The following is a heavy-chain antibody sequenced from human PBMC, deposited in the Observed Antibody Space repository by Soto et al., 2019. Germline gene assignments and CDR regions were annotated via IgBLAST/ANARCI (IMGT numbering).Heavy chain of an antibody. CDR3: ARGSGTTGTTTRGTYYGMDV. CDR2: INHSGST. Sequence: PSETLSLTCAVYGGSFSGYYWSWIRQPPGKGLEWIGEINHSGSTNYNPSLKSRVTISVDTSKNQFSLKLSSVTAADTAVYYCARGSGTTGTTTRGTYYGMDVWGQGTTVTVSS. D-gene: IGHD1-1*01. J-gene: IGHJ6*02. V-gene: IGHV4-34*01. CDR1: GGSFSGYY.